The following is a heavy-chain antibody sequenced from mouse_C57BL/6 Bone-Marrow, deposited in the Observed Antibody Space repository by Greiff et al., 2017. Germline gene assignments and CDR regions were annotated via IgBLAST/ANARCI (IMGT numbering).Heavy chain of an antibody. CDR1: GYSFTGHY. CDR3: ARGSSYWFAY. CDR2: INPSTGGT. J-gene: IGHJ3*01. V-gene: IGHV1-42*01. Sequence: EVQLQQSGPELVKPGASVKISCKASGYSFTGHYMNWVKQSPEKSLEWIGEINPSTGGTTYNQKFKAKATLTVDKSSSTAYMQLKSLTSEDSAVYYCARGSSYWFAYWGQGTLVTVSA. D-gene: IGHD1-1*01.